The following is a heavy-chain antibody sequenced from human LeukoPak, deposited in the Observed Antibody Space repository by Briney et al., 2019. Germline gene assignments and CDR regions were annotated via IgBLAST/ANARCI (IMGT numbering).Heavy chain of an antibody. Sequence: GGSLRLSCAASGFTFSDYYMSWIRQAPGKRLEWVSYISSSGSTIYYADSVKGRFTISRDNAKNSLSLQMNSLRAEDTAVYYCARGTYSGTYYAWYYFDYWGQGTLVTVPS. CDR2: ISSSGSTI. D-gene: IGHD1-26*01. CDR1: GFTFSDYY. J-gene: IGHJ4*02. CDR3: ARGTYSGTYYAWYYFDY. V-gene: IGHV3-11*01.